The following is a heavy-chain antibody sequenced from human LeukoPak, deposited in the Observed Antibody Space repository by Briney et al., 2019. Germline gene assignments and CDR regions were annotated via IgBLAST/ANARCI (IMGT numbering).Heavy chain of an antibody. D-gene: IGHD1-26*01. J-gene: IGHJ4*02. CDR3: ATAGSGTYADY. V-gene: IGHV3-33*01. CDR1: GFTFSSYD. Sequence: GRSLRLSCAASGFTFSSYDMHWVRQAPGKGLGWVALIWYDGSNKYYADSVKGRFTISRDNSKDTLYLQMNSLRAEDTALYYCATAGSGTYADYWGLGTLVTVSS. CDR2: IWYDGSNK.